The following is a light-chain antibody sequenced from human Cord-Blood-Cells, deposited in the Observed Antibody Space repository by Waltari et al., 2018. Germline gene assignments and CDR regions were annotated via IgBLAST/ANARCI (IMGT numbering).Light chain of an antibody. Sequence: QSALTQPASVSGSPGQSITISCTGTSSDVGSYNLVSWYQQHPGKAPKLMIYESSKRRSGVPTRFSGAKACNTASLTISGLQAEDESDYYCCSYAGSSTVVFGGGTKLTVL. V-gene: IGLV2-23*01. CDR1: SSDVGSYNL. CDR3: CSYAGSSTVV. CDR2: ESS. J-gene: IGLJ2*01.